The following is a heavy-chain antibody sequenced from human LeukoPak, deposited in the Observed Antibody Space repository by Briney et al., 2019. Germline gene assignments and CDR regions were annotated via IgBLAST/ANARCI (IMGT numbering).Heavy chain of an antibody. CDR1: GFTFSSYA. V-gene: IGHV3-23*01. D-gene: IGHD6-19*01. CDR2: ISDSVGGT. J-gene: IGHJ4*02. CDR3: AKGDSSGWYHLDF. Sequence: GGSLRLSCAASGFTFSSYALSWVRQAPGKGLDWVSLISDSVGGTYYADSVKGRFTISRDNSKNTLYLQMNSLRAEDTAVYYCAKGDSSGWYHLDFWGQGTLVTVSS.